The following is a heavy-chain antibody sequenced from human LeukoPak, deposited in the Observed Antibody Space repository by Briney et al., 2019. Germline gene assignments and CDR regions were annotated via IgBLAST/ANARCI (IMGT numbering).Heavy chain of an antibody. CDR1: GFTFDDYA. Sequence: GGSLRLSCAGSGFTFDDYAMHWVRHAPGKGLEWVSRITWNSGSIGYADSVKGRFTISRDNAKNSLYLQMSSLRDEDTALYYCAKDSSYGYVDYWGQGTLVTVSS. CDR3: AKDSSYGYVDY. CDR2: ITWNSGSI. J-gene: IGHJ4*02. D-gene: IGHD5-18*01. V-gene: IGHV3-9*01.